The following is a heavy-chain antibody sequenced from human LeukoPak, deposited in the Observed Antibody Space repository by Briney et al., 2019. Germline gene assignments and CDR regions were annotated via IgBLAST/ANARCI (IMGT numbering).Heavy chain of an antibody. Sequence: GGSLRLSCAASGFTFSSYWVHWVRQAPGKGLVWVSRINSDGSSTSYADSVKGRFTISRDNAKNTLYLQMNSLRAEDTAVYYCARGHYGRSSTSNDYWGQGTLVTVSS. J-gene: IGHJ4*02. CDR2: INSDGSST. CDR1: GFTFSSYW. V-gene: IGHV3-74*01. CDR3: ARGHYGRSSTSNDY. D-gene: IGHD2-2*01.